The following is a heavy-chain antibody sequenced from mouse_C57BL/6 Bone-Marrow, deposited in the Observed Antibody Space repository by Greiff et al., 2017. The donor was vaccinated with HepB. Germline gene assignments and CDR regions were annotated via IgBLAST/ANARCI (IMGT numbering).Heavy chain of an antibody. V-gene: IGHV5-12*01. Sequence: DVKLVESGGGLVQPGGSLKLSCAASGFTFSDYYMYWVRQTPEKRLEWVAYISNGGGSTYYPDTVKGRFTISRDNAKNTLYLQMSRLKSEDTAMYYCARLRITTVVDWYFDVWGTGTTVTVSS. CDR1: GFTFSDYY. CDR3: ARLRITTVVDWYFDV. D-gene: IGHD1-1*01. J-gene: IGHJ1*03. CDR2: ISNGGGST.